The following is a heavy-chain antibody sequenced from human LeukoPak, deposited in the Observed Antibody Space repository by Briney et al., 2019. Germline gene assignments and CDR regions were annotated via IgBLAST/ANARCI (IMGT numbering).Heavy chain of an antibody. J-gene: IGHJ4*02. Sequence: PGGSLRLSCEATGFSFSSYAMSWVRQAPGEGLEWVSASSGSGDSADYADSVKGRFTISRDNSKNTLYMQMNSLRAEDTAVYYCAKERANWNYENFDYWGQGTLVTVSS. CDR2: SSGSGDSA. CDR1: GFSFSSYA. D-gene: IGHD1-7*01. CDR3: AKERANWNYENFDY. V-gene: IGHV3-23*01.